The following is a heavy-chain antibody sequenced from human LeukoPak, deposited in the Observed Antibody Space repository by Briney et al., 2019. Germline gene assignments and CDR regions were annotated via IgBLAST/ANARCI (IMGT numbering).Heavy chain of an antibody. J-gene: IGHJ4*02. CDR1: GFTFSSSW. Sequence: GGSLRLSCAASGFTFSSSWMSWVRQAPGRGLEWVANIKQDGSEKYYVDSVKGRFTISRDNAKNSLYLQVDSLRDEDTAVYYCAKGGRAPDYWGQGTLVTVSS. V-gene: IGHV3-7*05. D-gene: IGHD1-26*01. CDR2: IKQDGSEK. CDR3: AKGGRAPDY.